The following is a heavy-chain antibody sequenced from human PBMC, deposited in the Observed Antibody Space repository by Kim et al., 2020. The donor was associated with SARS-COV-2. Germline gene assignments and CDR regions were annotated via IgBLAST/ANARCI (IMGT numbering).Heavy chain of an antibody. V-gene: IGHV3-23*01. Sequence: GGSLRLSCAASGFTFSSYAMSWVRQAPGKGLEWVSAISGSGGSTYYADSVKGRFTISRDNSKNTLYLQMNSLRAEDTAVYYCAKNELGTFYYYYYGMDVWGQGTTVTVSS. CDR2: ISGSGGST. CDR1: GFTFSSYA. D-gene: IGHD7-27*01. J-gene: IGHJ6*02. CDR3: AKNELGTFYYYYYGMDV.